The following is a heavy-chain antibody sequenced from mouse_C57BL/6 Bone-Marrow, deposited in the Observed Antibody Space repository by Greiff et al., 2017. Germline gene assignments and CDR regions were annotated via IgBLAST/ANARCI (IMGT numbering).Heavy chain of an antibody. CDR3: AIMARLLRLFDY. CDR1: GYTFTSYW. CDR2: IHPKSGST. V-gene: IGHV1-64*01. Sequence: QVQLQQSGAELVKPGASVKLSCKASGYTFTSYWMHWVKQRPGQGLEWIGMIHPKSGSTNYNEKFKSKATLTVDKSSSTAYMQLSSLTSEDSAVYSCAIMARLLRLFDYWGQGTLVTVSA. D-gene: IGHD2-3*01. J-gene: IGHJ3*01.